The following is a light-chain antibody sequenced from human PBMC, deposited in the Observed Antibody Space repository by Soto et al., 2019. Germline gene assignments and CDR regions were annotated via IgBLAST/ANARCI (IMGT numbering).Light chain of an antibody. J-gene: IGKJ2*01. CDR3: HQYGSPPYT. CDR1: QSVSSCY. V-gene: IGKV3-20*01. CDR2: GAT. Sequence: EIVLTQSPGTLSLSPGERATLSCRASQSVSSCYLAWYQQKPGQAPRLLIYGATSRATGTPDRFSGSGSGTDFTLTISRLEPEDFAVYYCHQYGSPPYTFGQGTKLEIK.